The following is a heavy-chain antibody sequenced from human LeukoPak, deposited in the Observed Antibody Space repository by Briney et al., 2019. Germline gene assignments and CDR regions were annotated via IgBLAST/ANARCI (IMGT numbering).Heavy chain of an antibody. CDR3: AKDRAAYDYVWGSYRSDYFDY. D-gene: IGHD3-16*02. Sequence: GGSLRLSCAASGFTFSSYAMSWVRQAPGKGLEWVSVISGSGGSTYYADSVKGRFTISRDNSKNTLYLQMNSLRAEDTAVYYCAKDRAAYDYVWGSYRSDYFDYWGQGTLVTVSS. V-gene: IGHV3-23*01. J-gene: IGHJ4*02. CDR2: ISGSGGST. CDR1: GFTFSSYA.